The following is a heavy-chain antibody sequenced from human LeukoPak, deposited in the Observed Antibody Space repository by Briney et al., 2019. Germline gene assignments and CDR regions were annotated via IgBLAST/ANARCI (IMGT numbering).Heavy chain of an antibody. CDR3: ARGRMGAKGDFDY. Sequence: ASVKVSRKASGYTFTSYDINWVRQATGQGLEWMGWMNPNSGNTGYAQKFQGRVTITRNTSISTAYMELSSLRSEDTAVYYCARGRMGAKGDFDYWGQGTLVTVSS. D-gene: IGHD1-26*01. J-gene: IGHJ4*02. CDR1: GYTFTSYD. CDR2: MNPNSGNT. V-gene: IGHV1-8*03.